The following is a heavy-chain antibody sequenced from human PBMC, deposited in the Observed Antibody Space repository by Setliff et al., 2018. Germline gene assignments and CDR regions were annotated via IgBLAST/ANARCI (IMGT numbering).Heavy chain of an antibody. V-gene: IGHV1-18*01. CDR1: GYTFLSYG. J-gene: IGHJ4*02. CDR3: ARDRGLEADVVSLINMGDF. CDR2: ISAYNGNT. D-gene: IGHD2-21*01. Sequence: ASVKVSCKAVGYTFLSYGLSWVRQAPGQGLEWMGWISAYNGNTNYAQKFQSRVTMTTDTFTNTAYMELRSLRSDDTAVYYCARDRGLEADVVSLINMGDFWGQGTLVTVSS.